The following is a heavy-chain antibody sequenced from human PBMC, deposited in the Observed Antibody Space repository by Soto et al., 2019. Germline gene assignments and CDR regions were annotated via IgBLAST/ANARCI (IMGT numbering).Heavy chain of an antibody. V-gene: IGHV4-39*01. CDR1: GGSISSSSYY. Sequence: QLQLQESGPGLVKPSETLSLRCTVSGGSISSSSYYWGWIRPPPGKGLEWIGSIYYGGFTYDNPSLKSRVTISVDTSKNQFSLKLSSVPAADTAVYYCARDIVGAPSFDYWGQGTLVTVSS. D-gene: IGHD1-26*01. CDR3: ARDIVGAPSFDY. J-gene: IGHJ4*02. CDR2: IYYGGFT.